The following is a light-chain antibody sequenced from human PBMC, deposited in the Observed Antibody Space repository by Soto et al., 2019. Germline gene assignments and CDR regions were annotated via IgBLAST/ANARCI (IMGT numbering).Light chain of an antibody. CDR1: SSDVGGYDY. V-gene: IGLV2-14*01. CDR3: SSHTSGSTRV. CDR2: EVT. J-gene: IGLJ1*01. Sequence: QSALTQPASLSGSPGQSIAISCTGTSSDVGGYDYVSWYQQHPDKAPKLMIYEVTKRPSGVSNRFSGSKSGNTASLTISGLQPEDEADYYSSSHTSGSTRVFGSGTKVTGL.